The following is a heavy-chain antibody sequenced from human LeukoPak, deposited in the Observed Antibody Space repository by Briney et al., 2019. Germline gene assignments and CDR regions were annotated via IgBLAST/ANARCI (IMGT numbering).Heavy chain of an antibody. J-gene: IGHJ5*02. V-gene: IGHV4-34*01. CDR2: INHSGST. D-gene: IGHD3-10*01. CDR1: GGSFSGYY. CDR3: ARVLRSYYYGSGSLGDWFDP. Sequence: SETLSLTCAVYGGSFSGYYWTWIRQPPGKGLEWIGEINHSGSTNYNPSLNSRVTISVATSKTQFSLNLSSVTAADTAVYYCARVLRSYYYGSGSLGDWFDPWGQGTLVTASS.